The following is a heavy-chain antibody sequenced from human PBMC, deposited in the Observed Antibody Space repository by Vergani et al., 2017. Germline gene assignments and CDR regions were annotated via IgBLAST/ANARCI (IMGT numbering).Heavy chain of an antibody. Sequence: QVQLQESGPGLVKPSETLSLTCTVSGGSVSSGSYYWSWIRQPPGKGLEWIGYIYTSGATNYNPSLRSRAIMSVDASKKQFSLKLTSVTAADTAVYYCARDGGEYDKDALDVWGQGTKVTVTS. CDR1: GGSVSSGSYY. V-gene: IGHV4-61*01. CDR2: IYTSGAT. CDR3: ARDGGEYDKDALDV. D-gene: IGHD2-21*01. J-gene: IGHJ3*01.